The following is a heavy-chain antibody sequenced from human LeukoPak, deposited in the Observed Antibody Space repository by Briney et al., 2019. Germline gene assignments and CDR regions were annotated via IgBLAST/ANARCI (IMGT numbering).Heavy chain of an antibody. Sequence: PSETLPLTCTVSGGSISSYYWSWIRQPPGKGLEWIGYIYYSGSTNYNPSLKSRVTISVDTSKNQFSLKLSSVTAADTAVYYCARLSYDFWSGYYFHWFDPWGQGTLVTVSS. CDR1: GGSISSYY. CDR2: IYYSGST. CDR3: ARLSYDFWSGYYFHWFDP. J-gene: IGHJ5*02. D-gene: IGHD3-3*01. V-gene: IGHV4-59*12.